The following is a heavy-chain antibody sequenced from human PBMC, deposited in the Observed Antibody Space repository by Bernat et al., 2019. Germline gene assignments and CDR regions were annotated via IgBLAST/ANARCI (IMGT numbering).Heavy chain of an antibody. CDR1: GFTFSSYG. Sequence: QVQLVESGGGVVQPGRSLRLSCAASGFTFSSYGMHWVRQAPGKGLEWVAVIWYDGSNKYYADSVKGRFTISRDNSKNTLYLQMKSLRAEDTAVYYCARGGSSSWYWNYYYYGMDVWGQGTTVTVSS. CDR3: ARGGSSSWYWNYYYYGMDV. V-gene: IGHV3-33*01. D-gene: IGHD6-13*01. CDR2: IWYDGSNK. J-gene: IGHJ6*02.